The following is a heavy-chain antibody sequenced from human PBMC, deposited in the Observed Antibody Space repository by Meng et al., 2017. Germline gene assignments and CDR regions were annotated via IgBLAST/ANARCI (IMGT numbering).Heavy chain of an antibody. J-gene: IGHJ5*02. CDR2: INAGNGNT. CDR3: ARDRSRLSTVTLLFDP. D-gene: IGHD4-17*01. CDR1: GYTFTSYA. Sequence: QVPLVQSGAEVKKPGASVNVSCKASGYTFTSYAMPWVRQAPGQRLEWMGWINAGNGNTKYSQKFQGRVTITRDTSASTAYMELSSLRSEDTAVYYCARDRSRLSTVTLLFDPWGQGTLVTVSS. V-gene: IGHV1-3*01.